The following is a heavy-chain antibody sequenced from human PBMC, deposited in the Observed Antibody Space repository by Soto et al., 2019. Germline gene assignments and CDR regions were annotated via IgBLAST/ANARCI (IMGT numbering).Heavy chain of an antibody. CDR1: GDSVSSNSAA. V-gene: IGHV6-1*01. D-gene: IGHD6-19*01. CDR3: ARVTGYSSGWYGAKDYYGMDV. J-gene: IGHJ6*02. Sequence: SQTLSLTCAISGDSVSSNSAAWNWIRQSPSRGLEWLGRTYYRSKWYNDYAVSVKSRITINPDTSKNQSSLQLNSVTPEDTAVYYCARVTGYSSGWYGAKDYYGMDVWGQGTTVTVSS. CDR2: TYYRSKWYN.